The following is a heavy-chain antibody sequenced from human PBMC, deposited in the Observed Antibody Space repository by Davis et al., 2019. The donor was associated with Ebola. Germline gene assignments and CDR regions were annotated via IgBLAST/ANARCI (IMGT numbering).Heavy chain of an antibody. Sequence: GESLKISCAASGFTFSTYWMHWVRQAPGKGLVWVSRISSDGSSINYADSVKGRFTISRDNAKNTLYLQMNSLRAEDTAVYYCARDSQGGAARDYYYYYMDVWGKGTTVTVSS. D-gene: IGHD6-6*01. J-gene: IGHJ6*03. CDR1: GFTFSTYW. V-gene: IGHV3-74*01. CDR2: ISSDGSSI. CDR3: ARDSQGGAARDYYYYYMDV.